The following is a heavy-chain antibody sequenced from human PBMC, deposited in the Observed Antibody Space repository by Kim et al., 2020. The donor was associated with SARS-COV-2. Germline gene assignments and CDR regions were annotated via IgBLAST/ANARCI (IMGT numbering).Heavy chain of an antibody. D-gene: IGHD3-3*01. CDR2: MNPNSGNT. CDR1: GYTFTRYD. CDR3: ARVRFTTIFGVTIRSEGLDDY. J-gene: IGHJ4*02. V-gene: IGHV1-8*01. Sequence: ASVKVSCKATGYTFTRYDINWVRQAPGQGFEWMGWMNPNSGNTGYAQKFQGRVTMTSDTSINTAYMELSGLRFEDTAFHYCARVRFTTIFGVTIRSEGLDDYGGQGPL.